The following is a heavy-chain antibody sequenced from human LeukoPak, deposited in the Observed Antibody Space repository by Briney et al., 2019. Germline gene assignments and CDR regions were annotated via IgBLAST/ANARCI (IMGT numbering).Heavy chain of an antibody. J-gene: IGHJ6*02. CDR3: ARVYGSGSYPYYYYGMDV. CDR2: IYYSGST. CDR1: GGSISSSSYY. V-gene: IGHV4-39*01. D-gene: IGHD3-10*01. Sequence: SETLSLTCTVSGGSISSSSYYWGWIRQPPGKGLEWIGSIYYSGSTYYNPSLKSRVTISVDTSKNQFSLKLSSVTAADTAVYYCARVYGSGSYPYYYYGMDVWGQGTTVTVSS.